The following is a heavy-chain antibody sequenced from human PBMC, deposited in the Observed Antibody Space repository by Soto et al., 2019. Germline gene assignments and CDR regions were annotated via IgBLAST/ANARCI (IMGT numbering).Heavy chain of an antibody. CDR1: GFTVSSNY. J-gene: IGHJ6*02. CDR2: ISSSSSYI. CDR3: ARFRYFDWLLAASRDYGMDV. D-gene: IGHD3-9*01. Sequence: PGGSLRLSCAASGFTVSSNYMNWVRQAPGKGLEWVSSISSSSSYIYYADSVKGRFTISRDNAKNSLYLQMNSLRAEDTAVYYCARFRYFDWLLAASRDYGMDVWGQGTTVTVSS. V-gene: IGHV3-21*01.